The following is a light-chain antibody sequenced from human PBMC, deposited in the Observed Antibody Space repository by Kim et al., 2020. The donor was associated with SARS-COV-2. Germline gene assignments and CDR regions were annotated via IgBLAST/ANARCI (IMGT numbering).Light chain of an antibody. CDR1: QSISNW. CDR3: QQYNDSPLT. CDR2: KVS. Sequence: DIQMTQYTATRGESVGDRVTITCRASQSISNWLAWYQQKPGKAPKLLIYKVSNLQSGVPSRFSGSGSGTEFSLTISSLQPDDFATYYCQQYNDSPLTFGGGTKVDI. J-gene: IGKJ4*01. V-gene: IGKV1-5*03.